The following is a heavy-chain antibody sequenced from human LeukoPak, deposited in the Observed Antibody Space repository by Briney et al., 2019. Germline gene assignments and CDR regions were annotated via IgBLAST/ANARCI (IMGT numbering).Heavy chain of an antibody. J-gene: IGHJ5*02. V-gene: IGHV3-7*03. CDR2: IKQDGSEK. CDR3: AKDRTSWYVNWFDP. D-gene: IGHD6-13*01. Sequence: GGSLRLSCAASGFTFSSYWMSWVRQAPGKGLEWVANIKQDGSEKYYVDSVKGRFTISRDNAKNSLYLQMNSLRAEDTAVYYCAKDRTSWYVNWFDPWGQGTLVTVSS. CDR1: GFTFSSYW.